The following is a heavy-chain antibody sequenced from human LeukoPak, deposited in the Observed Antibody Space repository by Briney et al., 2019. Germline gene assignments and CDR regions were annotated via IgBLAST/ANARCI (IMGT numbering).Heavy chain of an antibody. Sequence: PSETLSLTCAVSGDSISSSNWWTWVRQPPGKGLEWIGEIYHSGSTYYNPSLKSRVTISVDTSKNQFSLKLSSVTAADTAVYYCARAGITIFGVVAYNWFDPWGQGTLVTVSS. CDR2: IYHSGST. V-gene: IGHV4-4*02. CDR3: ARAGITIFGVVAYNWFDP. J-gene: IGHJ5*02. D-gene: IGHD3-3*01. CDR1: GDSISSSNW.